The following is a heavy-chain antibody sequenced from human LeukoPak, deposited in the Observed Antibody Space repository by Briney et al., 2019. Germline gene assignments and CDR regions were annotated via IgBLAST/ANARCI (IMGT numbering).Heavy chain of an antibody. CDR2: ISAYNGNT. CDR3: ARDRVYDYVWGSYRPLDY. D-gene: IGHD3-16*02. CDR1: GYTFTSYG. Sequence: GSVKVSCKASGYTFTSYGISWVRQAPGQGLEWMGWISAYNGNTNYAQKLQGRVTMTTDTSTSTAYMELRSLRSDDTAVYYCARDRVYDYVWGSYRPLDYWGQGTLVTVSS. V-gene: IGHV1-18*01. J-gene: IGHJ4*02.